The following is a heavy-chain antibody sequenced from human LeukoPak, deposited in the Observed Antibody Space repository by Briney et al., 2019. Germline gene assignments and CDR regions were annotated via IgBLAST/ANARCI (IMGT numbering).Heavy chain of an antibody. V-gene: IGHV3-48*03. Sequence: GGSLRLPCAASGFTFSSYEMNWVRQAPGKGLEWVSYISSSGSTIYYADSVKGRFTISRDNAKNSLYLQMNSLRAEDTAVYYCARDRTGTTGYYYYGMDVWGQGTTVTVSS. J-gene: IGHJ6*02. D-gene: IGHD1-1*01. CDR3: ARDRTGTTGYYYYGMDV. CDR1: GFTFSSYE. CDR2: ISSSGSTI.